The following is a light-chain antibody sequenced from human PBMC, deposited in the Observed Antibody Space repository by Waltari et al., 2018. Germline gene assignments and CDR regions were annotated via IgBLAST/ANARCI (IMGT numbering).Light chain of an antibody. J-gene: IGLJ3*02. Sequence: QSVLTQPPSASGTPGQRVTISCSGSSSNIGSHTVNWYQQLPGTAPKLLIYSNYQRPSWVPARFSGSRSGTSASLAISGLQSEDEADYYCAAWDDGLSGRSWVFGGGTKLTVL. CDR3: AAWDDGLSGRSWV. V-gene: IGLV1-44*01. CDR2: SNY. CDR1: SSNIGSHT.